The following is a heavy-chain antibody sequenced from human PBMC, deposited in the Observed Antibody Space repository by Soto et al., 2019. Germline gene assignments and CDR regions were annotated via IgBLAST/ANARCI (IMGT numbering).Heavy chain of an antibody. CDR1: GGTFSRFT. V-gene: IGHV1-69*01. Sequence: QVQLVQSGAEVKKPGSSVKVSCKASGGTFSRFTIIWVRQAPGQGLEWMGGIIPIFHTANYAQKFEGRVTITADESKSTSYMELSSLRSADPAVYYCARDYDVSGSGTYGYGPWGQGTLVTASS. CDR3: ARDYDVSGSGTYGYGP. CDR2: IIPIFHTA. J-gene: IGHJ5*02. D-gene: IGHD3-10*01.